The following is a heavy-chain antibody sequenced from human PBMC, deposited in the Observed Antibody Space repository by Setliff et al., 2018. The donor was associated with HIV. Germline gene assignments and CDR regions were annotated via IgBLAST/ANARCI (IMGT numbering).Heavy chain of an antibody. D-gene: IGHD3-10*01. V-gene: IGHV1-69*05. Sequence: GASVKVSCKASGYTFTSYGISWVRQAPGQGLEWMGGIIPIFGTANYAQKFQGRVTITTDESTSTVYMELSSLRSEDTAVYYCARAPRLTMIRGVIITGGLDVWGKGTTVTVSS. CDR1: GYTFTSYG. CDR3: ARAPRLTMIRGVIITGGLDV. J-gene: IGHJ6*04. CDR2: IIPIFGTA.